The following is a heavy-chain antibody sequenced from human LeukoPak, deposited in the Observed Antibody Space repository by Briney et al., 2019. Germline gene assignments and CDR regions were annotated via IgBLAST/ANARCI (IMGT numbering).Heavy chain of an antibody. CDR1: GYTFTSYD. D-gene: IGHD6-19*01. CDR3: ASGRLGGSGWYGGFDP. V-gene: IGHV1-8*01. CDR2: MNPNSGNT. Sequence: ASVKVSCKASGYTFTSYDINWVRQATGQGLEWMGWMNPNSGNTGYAQKFQGRVTMTRNTSISTAYMELSSLRSEDTAVYYCASGRLGGSGWYGGFDPWGQGTLVTVSS. J-gene: IGHJ5*02.